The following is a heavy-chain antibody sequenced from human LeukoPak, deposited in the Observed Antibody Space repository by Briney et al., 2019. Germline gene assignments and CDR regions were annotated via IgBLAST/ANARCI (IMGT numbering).Heavy chain of an antibody. V-gene: IGHV4-39*01. D-gene: IGHD2-2*01. CDR2: IYYSGST. CDR3: ARVVVPANWFDP. CDR1: GGSISSSSYY. J-gene: IGHJ5*02. Sequence: SETLSLTCTVPGGSISSSSYYWGWIRQPPGKGLEWIGSIYYSGSTYYNPSLKSRVTISVDTSKNQFSLKLSSVTAADTAVYYCARVVVPANWFDPWGQGTLVTVSS.